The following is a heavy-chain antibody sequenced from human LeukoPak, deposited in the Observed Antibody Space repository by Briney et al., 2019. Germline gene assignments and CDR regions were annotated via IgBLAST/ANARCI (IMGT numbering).Heavy chain of an antibody. V-gene: IGHV3-21*01. CDR1: GFTFSSYS. D-gene: IGHD1-7*01. J-gene: IGHJ6*02. CDR2: ISSSSSYI. CDR3: ARPAKLRYYYYGMDV. Sequence: GGSLRLSCAASGFTFSSYSMNWVRQAPGKGLEWVSSISSSSSYIYYADSVRGRFTISRDNAKNSLYLQMNSLRAEDTAVYYCARPAKLRYYYYGMDVWGQGTTVTVSS.